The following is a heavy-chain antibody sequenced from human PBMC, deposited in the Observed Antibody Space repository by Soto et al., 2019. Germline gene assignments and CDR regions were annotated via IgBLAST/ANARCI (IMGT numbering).Heavy chain of an antibody. CDR2: IYYSGST. V-gene: IGHV4-30-4*01. D-gene: IGHD2-8*02. Sequence: SETLSLTXTVSGGSISSGDYYWSWIRQPPGKGLEWIGYIYYSGSTYYNPSLKSRVTISVDTSKNQFSLKLSSVTAADTAVYYCARGGYCSGGLCPFDYWGQGTLVTVSS. J-gene: IGHJ4*02. CDR3: ARGGYCSGGLCPFDY. CDR1: GGSISSGDYY.